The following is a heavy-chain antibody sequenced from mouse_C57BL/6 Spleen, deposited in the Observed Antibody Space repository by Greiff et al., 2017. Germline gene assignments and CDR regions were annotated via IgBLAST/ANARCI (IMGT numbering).Heavy chain of an antibody. CDR3: AIGPNTEVVAIGD. CDR2: ILPSDGST. CDR1: GYTFTGYW. D-gene: IGHD1-1*01. V-gene: IGHV1-74*01. J-gene: IGHJ2*02. Sequence: VQLQQSGAELMKPGASVKVSCKASGYTFTGYWMHWVKQRPGHGLEWIGRILPSDGSTNYNQKFKGKATFTVDKSSSTAYMQLSSLTTEDSAVYYCAIGPNTEVVAIGDWGQGTSVTVSS.